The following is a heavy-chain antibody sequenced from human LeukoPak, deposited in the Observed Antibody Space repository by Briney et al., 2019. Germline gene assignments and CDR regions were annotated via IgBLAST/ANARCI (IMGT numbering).Heavy chain of an antibody. J-gene: IGHJ4*02. Sequence: SETLSLTCTISGGSITSYNWSWIRQPPGKGLEWIGNIYYSGSTNYNPSLKSRVTISVDTSKNQFSLHLRSVTAADTADYYGARGCRDDYNHFDYWGQGTLVTVSS. V-gene: IGHV4-59*01. CDR3: ARGCRDDYNHFDY. CDR2: IYYSGST. CDR1: GGSITSYN. D-gene: IGHD5-24*01.